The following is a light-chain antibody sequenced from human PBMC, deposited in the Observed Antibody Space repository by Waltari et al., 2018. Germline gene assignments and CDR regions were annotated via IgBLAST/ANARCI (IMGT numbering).Light chain of an antibody. J-gene: IGKJ1*01. CDR3: QQYNDWPRT. Sequence: LSVSPGDRATLSCRASQSVGTNLAWYQQRPGRAPRLLVYRASTRASDIPARFSGSGSGTDFTLSISTLQSEDFGVYYCQQYNDWPRTFGQGTKVEIK. CDR1: QSVGTN. V-gene: IGKV3-15*01. CDR2: RAS.